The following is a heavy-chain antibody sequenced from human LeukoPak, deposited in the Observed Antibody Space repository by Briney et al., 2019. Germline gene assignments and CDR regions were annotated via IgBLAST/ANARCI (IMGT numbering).Heavy chain of an antibody. Sequence: GASVKVSCKASGYTFSGYYMQWVRQAPGQGPEWMGWINPKNGGTNYAQKFQGRVTLTRDTSISTAYMELSGLRSDDTAVYYCARTYEKMATMGALHYWGQGTLVTVSS. CDR1: GYTFSGYY. J-gene: IGHJ4*02. V-gene: IGHV1-2*02. CDR2: INPKNGGT. CDR3: ARTYEKMATMGALHY. D-gene: IGHD5-24*01.